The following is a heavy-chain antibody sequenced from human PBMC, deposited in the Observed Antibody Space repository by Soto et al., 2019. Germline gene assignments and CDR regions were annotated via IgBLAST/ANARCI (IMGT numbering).Heavy chain of an antibody. CDR3: AKDHPVIEVVKVFEY. J-gene: IGHJ4*02. Sequence: PGGSLRLSXAASGFSVSSYAMSWVRQAPGKGLDWVSAISGSGTKTHYADSVKGRFTISRDNSKNTLYLQMNSLRAEDTAVYYCAKDHPVIEVVKVFEYWGRGALVTVSS. CDR1: GFSVSSYA. D-gene: IGHD3-22*01. CDR2: ISGSGTKT. V-gene: IGHV3-23*01.